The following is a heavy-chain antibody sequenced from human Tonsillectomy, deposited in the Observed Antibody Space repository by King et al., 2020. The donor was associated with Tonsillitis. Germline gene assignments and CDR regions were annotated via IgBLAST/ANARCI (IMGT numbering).Heavy chain of an antibody. D-gene: IGHD3-3*01. V-gene: IGHV3-30*18. CDR2: ISYDGSNK. CDR1: GFTFSTYG. Sequence: VQLVESGGGVVQPGRSLRLSCAASGFTFSTYGMHWVRQAPGKGLEWVAVISYDGSNKYYADSVKGRFTISRDNSKNTLYLQMNSLRAEDTAVYYCAKGPGDFWRGYGGMDVWGQGTTVTVSS. CDR3: AKGPGDFWRGYGGMDV. J-gene: IGHJ6*02.